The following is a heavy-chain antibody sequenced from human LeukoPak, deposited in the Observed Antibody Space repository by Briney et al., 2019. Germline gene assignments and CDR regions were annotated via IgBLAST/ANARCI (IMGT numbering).Heavy chain of an antibody. D-gene: IGHD6-13*01. CDR3: AIPDPYSSSWYGGETDYYYYGMDV. CDR1: GGSISSSSYY. Sequence: PSETLSLTCTVSGGSISSSSYYWGWIRQPPGKGLEWIGSIYYSGSTYYNPSLKSRVTISVDTSKNQFSLKLSSVTAADTAVYYCAIPDPYSSSWYGGETDYYYYGMDVWGQGTTVTVSS. J-gene: IGHJ6*02. CDR2: IYYSGST. V-gene: IGHV4-39*01.